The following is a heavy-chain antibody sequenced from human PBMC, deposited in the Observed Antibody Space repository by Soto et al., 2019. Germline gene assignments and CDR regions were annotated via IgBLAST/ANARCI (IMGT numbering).Heavy chain of an antibody. D-gene: IGHD4-17*01. CDR2: LCSTGQN. CDR1: GGSITGYC. Sequence: PSETLSLTCSVSGGSITGYCWNWVRQPPERGLEWIGYLCSTGQNGYNPSLNSRGTISLDTSKNQFSLHLSSVTAADTAVYYCARHGNDYGDYGLYYYYYYMDVWGKGTTVTVSS. V-gene: IGHV4-59*08. CDR3: ARHGNDYGDYGLYYYYYYMDV. J-gene: IGHJ6*03.